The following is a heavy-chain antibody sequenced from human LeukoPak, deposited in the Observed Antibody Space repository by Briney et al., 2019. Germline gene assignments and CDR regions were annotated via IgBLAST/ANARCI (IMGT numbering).Heavy chain of an antibody. V-gene: IGHV3-66*02. D-gene: IGHD5-24*01. J-gene: IGHJ4*02. CDR1: GFTVSSNY. Sequence: GGSLRLSCAASGFTVSSNYMSWVRQAPGKGLEWVSVIYAGGSTYYADSVKGRFTISRDNSKNTLYLQMNSQRAEDTAVYYCAREAPGGMATILWGQGTLVTVSS. CDR3: AREAPGGMATIL. CDR2: IYAGGST.